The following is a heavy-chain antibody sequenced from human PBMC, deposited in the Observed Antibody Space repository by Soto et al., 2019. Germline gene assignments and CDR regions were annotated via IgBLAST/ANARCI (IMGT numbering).Heavy chain of an antibody. CDR2: IDPTSTEI. V-gene: IGHV3-21*01. CDR3: ARDYLTGDPREAFDS. D-gene: IGHD7-27*01. Sequence: EVQLVESGGGLVKPGESLRLSCTASGFNFGAFSLSWVRQAPGKGLEWVSSIDPTSTEIHYADSVEGRFSVYRDSTKNSLYLQMISLRFEDTGVYYCARDYLTGDPREAFDSWGQGTLSPSPQ. CDR1: GFNFGAFS. J-gene: IGHJ4*02.